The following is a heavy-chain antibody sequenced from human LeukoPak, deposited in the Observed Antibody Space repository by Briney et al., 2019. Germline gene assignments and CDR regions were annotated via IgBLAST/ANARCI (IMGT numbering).Heavy chain of an antibody. CDR2: VRSKANSYAT. Sequence: PEGFLRLSCVASGFTFSDSGLHWVPQAPGKGLEWVGRVRSKANSYATTYAASVNGRFTISRDDSKNTAYLQMNSLKTQDAALYFFTVTYYYDGSAYSNFDYWGQGSLVTVSS. J-gene: IGHJ4*02. CDR1: GFTFSDSG. V-gene: IGHV3-73*01. CDR3: TVTYYYDGSAYSNFDY. D-gene: IGHD3-22*01.